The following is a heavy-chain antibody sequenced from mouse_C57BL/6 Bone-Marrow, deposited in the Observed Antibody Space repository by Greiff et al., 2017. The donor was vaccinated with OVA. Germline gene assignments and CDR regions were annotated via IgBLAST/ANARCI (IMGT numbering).Heavy chain of an antibody. J-gene: IGHJ4*01. Sequence: VQLQQPGAELVMPGASVKLSCKASGYTFTSYWMHWVKQRPGQGLEWIGEIDPSDSYTNYNQKFKGKSTLTVDKSSSTAYMQLSSLTSEDSAVYYCASSGYYGSSYNAMDYWGQGTSVTVSS. D-gene: IGHD1-1*01. CDR3: ASSGYYGSSYNAMDY. V-gene: IGHV1-69*01. CDR1: GYTFTSYW. CDR2: IDPSDSYT.